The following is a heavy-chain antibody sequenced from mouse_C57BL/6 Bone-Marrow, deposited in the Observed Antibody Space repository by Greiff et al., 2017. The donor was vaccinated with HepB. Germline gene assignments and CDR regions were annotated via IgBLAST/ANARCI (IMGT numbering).Heavy chain of an antibody. J-gene: IGHJ2*01. CDR1: GFTFSSYT. V-gene: IGHV5-9*01. Sequence: EVKVVESGGGLVKPGGSLKLSCAASGFTFSSYTMSWVRQTPEKRLEWVATISGGGGNTYYPDSVKGRFTISRDNAKNTLYLQMSSLRSEDTALYYCARRDSNYFDYWGQGTTLTVSS. CDR3: ARRDSNYFDY. D-gene: IGHD2-5*01. CDR2: ISGGGGNT.